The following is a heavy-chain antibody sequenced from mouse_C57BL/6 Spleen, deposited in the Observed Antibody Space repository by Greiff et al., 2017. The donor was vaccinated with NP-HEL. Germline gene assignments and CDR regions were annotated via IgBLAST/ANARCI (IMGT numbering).Heavy chain of an antibody. Sequence: VKLMESGPELVKPGASVKISCKASGYTFTDYYINWVKQRPGQGLEWIGWIFPGSGSTYYNEKFKGKATLTVDKSSSTAYMLLSSLTSEDSAVYFCARRGITTVVAHWYFDVWGTGTTVTVSS. CDR1: GYTFTDYY. J-gene: IGHJ1*03. V-gene: IGHV1-75*01. D-gene: IGHD1-1*01. CDR2: IFPGSGST. CDR3: ARRGITTVVAHWYFDV.